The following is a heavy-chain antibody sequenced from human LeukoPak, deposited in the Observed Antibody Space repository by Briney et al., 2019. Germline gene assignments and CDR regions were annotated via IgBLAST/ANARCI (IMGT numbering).Heavy chain of an antibody. CDR1: GGSIDSTNW. V-gene: IGHV4/OR15-8*01. Sequence: SETLSLTCDVSGGSIDSTNWWNWVRQPPGKGLEWIGEIHHDGRINYNPSLKSRVTLSVDKSKNQFSLRLDSVTAADTAMYYCARSHDHLWGNYPDYWGQGTLVTVSS. CDR3: ARSHDHLWGNYPDY. J-gene: IGHJ4*02. CDR2: IHHDGRI. D-gene: IGHD3-16*02.